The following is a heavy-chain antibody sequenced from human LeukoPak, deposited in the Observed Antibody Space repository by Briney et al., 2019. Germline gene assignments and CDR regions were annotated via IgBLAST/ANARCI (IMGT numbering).Heavy chain of an antibody. D-gene: IGHD6-19*01. Sequence: ASVKVSCKPSGYTLTRYDINWVRQATGQGLKWMGWMNPNSGNTGYAQKFQGRVTMTRNTSISTAYMELSSLRSEDTAVYYCARGRHSSGWYEPDYWGQGTLVTVSS. V-gene: IGHV1-8*01. CDR1: GYTLTRYD. J-gene: IGHJ4*02. CDR3: ARGRHSSGWYEPDY. CDR2: MNPNSGNT.